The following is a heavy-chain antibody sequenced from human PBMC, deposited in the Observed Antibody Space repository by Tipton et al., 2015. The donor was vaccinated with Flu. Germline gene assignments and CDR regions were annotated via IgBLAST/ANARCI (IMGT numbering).Heavy chain of an antibody. D-gene: IGHD4-11*01. Sequence: TLSLTCTVSGGSIGSFYWNWIRQPPGKGLEWIGYIYNNAYTKYNPSLKSRVTISEDRSRNQFSLRLSSVTAADTAVYYCARRDYSNYVSVPKNWFDSWGQGILVTVSS. V-gene: IGHV4-4*09. CDR3: ARRDYSNYVSVPKNWFDS. CDR1: GGSIGSFY. J-gene: IGHJ5*01. CDR2: IYNNAYT.